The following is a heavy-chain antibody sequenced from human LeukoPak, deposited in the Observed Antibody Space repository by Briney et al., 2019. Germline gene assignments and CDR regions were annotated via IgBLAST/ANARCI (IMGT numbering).Heavy chain of an antibody. V-gene: IGHV3-7*01. D-gene: IGHD3-22*01. J-gene: IGHJ4*02. Sequence: PGGSLRLSCAASGFTFSSYWMSWVRQAPGKGLEWVANIKQDGSEKYYVDSVKGRFTISRDNAKNSLYLQMNSLRAEDTAVYYCARTARYYDSSGYYYPSDYWGQGTLVTVSS. CDR3: ARTARYYDSSGYYYPSDY. CDR2: IKQDGSEK. CDR1: GFTFSSYW.